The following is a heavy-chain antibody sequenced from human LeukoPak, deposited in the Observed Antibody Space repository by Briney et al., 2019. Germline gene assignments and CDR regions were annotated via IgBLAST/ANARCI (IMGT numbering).Heavy chain of an antibody. D-gene: IGHD1-14*01. CDR2: ISFDGNNK. CDR3: AKDYNRNWFDP. V-gene: IGHV3-30*14. Sequence: PGGSLRLSCAASGFTLTSYPMHWVRQAPGKGLEWVTFISFDGNNKYYADSVKGRFTISRDNSNNTVFLQMNSLRAEDTAVYYCAKDYNRNWFDPWGQGTLVTVSS. J-gene: IGHJ5*02. CDR1: GFTLTSYP.